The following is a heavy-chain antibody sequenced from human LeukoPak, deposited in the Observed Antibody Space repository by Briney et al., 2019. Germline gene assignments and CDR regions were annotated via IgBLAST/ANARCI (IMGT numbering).Heavy chain of an antibody. V-gene: IGHV4-4*07. D-gene: IGHD6-13*01. CDR3: ARKGSSSDFDY. J-gene: IGHJ4*02. Sequence: SETLSRTCTVSGGSISSYYWSWIRQPAGQGLEWIGRIYTSGSTNYNPSLKSRVTMSVDTSKNQFSLKLSSVTAADTAVDYCARKGSSSDFDYWGQGTLVTVSS. CDR1: GGSISSYY. CDR2: IYTSGST.